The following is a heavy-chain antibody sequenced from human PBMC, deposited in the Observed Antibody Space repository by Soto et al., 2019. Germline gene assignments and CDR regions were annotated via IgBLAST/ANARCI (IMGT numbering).Heavy chain of an antibody. J-gene: IGHJ4*02. V-gene: IGHV1-46*01. CDR1: GYTFTNYF. CDR2: INPSGGST. D-gene: IGHD5-12*01. CDR3: ARGGPEMATIGSFDY. Sequence: QVQVVQSGAEVKKPGASVKVSCKASGYTFTNYFMHWVRQAPGHGLEWMGRINPSGGSTNYAQQFPGSISMTRDTSTNTVHMELSSLRSEDMAVYYCARGGPEMATIGSFDYWGQGTLVTVSS.